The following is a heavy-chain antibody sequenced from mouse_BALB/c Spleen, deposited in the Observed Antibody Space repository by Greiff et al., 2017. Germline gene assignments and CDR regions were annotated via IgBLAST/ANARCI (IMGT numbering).Heavy chain of an antibody. V-gene: IGHV5-4*02. CDR2: ISDGGSYT. J-gene: IGHJ3*01. CDR1: GFTFSDYY. D-gene: IGHD1-1*01. Sequence: EVQVVESGGGLVKPGGSLKLSCAASGFTFSDYYMYWVRQTPEKRLEWVATISDGGSYTYYPDSVKGRFTISRDNAKNNLYLQMSSLKSEDTAMYYCARESSSYVFAYWGQGTLVTVSA. CDR3: ARESSSYVFAY.